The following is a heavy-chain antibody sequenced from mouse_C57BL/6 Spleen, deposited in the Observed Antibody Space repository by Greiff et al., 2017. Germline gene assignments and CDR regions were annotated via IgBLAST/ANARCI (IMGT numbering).Heavy chain of an antibody. CDR2: IDPENGDT. CDR3: TTVAQATSDY. Sequence: VQLQQSGAELVRPGASVKLSCTASGFNIKDDYMHWVKQRPEQGLEWIGCIDPENGDTEYASKFQGKATITADTSSNTAYLQLSSLTSEDTAVDYCTTVAQATSDYWGQGTTLTVSS. D-gene: IGHD3-2*02. CDR1: GFNIKDDY. J-gene: IGHJ2*01. V-gene: IGHV14-4*01.